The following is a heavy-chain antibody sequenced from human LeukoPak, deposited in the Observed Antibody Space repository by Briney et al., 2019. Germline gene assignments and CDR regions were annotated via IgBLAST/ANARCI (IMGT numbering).Heavy chain of an antibody. D-gene: IGHD4-17*01. CDR2: IIPILGIA. CDR1: GGTFSSYA. Sequence: SVKVSCKASGGTFSSYAISGVRQVPGQGLEWMGRIIPILGIANYAQKFQGRVTITADKSTSTAYMELSSLRSEDTAVYYCASRDYGVYYYYGMDVWGQGTRVTVSS. J-gene: IGHJ6*02. V-gene: IGHV1-69*04. CDR3: ASRDYGVYYYYGMDV.